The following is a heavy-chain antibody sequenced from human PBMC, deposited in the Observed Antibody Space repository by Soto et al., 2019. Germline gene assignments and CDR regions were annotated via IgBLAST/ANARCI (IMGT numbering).Heavy chain of an antibody. CDR3: AKGTSSSSSGPDY. J-gene: IGHJ4*02. CDR1: GFTFSSYG. V-gene: IGHV3-30*18. D-gene: IGHD6-6*01. Sequence: QVQLVESGGGVVQPGRSLRLSCAASGFTFSSYGMHWVRQAPGKGLEWVAVISYDGSNEYYADSVKGRFTISRDNSKNTLYLQMNSLRAEDTAVYYCAKGTSSSSSGPDYWGQGTLVTVSS. CDR2: ISYDGSNE.